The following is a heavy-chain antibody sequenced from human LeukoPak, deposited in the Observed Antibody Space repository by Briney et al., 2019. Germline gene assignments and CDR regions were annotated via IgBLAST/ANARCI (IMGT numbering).Heavy chain of an antibody. CDR2: ISGSGGST. D-gene: IGHD6-19*01. CDR3: AKARAGYSSGWYDYYYYMDV. V-gene: IGHV3-23*01. Sequence: PGGSLRLSCTVSGFTVSSNSMSWVRQAPGKGLEWVSAISGSGGSTYYADSVKGRFTISRDNSKNTRYLQMNSLRAEDTAVYYCAKARAGYSSGWYDYYYYMDVWGKGTTVTISS. J-gene: IGHJ6*03. CDR1: GFTVSSNS.